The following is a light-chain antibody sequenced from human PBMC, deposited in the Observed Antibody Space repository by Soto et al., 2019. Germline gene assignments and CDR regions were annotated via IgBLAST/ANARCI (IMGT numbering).Light chain of an antibody. CDR1: QSVSSY. J-gene: IGKJ3*01. V-gene: IGKV3-11*01. CDR2: DTS. Sequence: EILLTQSPATLSWSPGERATFSCRASQSVSSYVAWYQQKPGQAPRLLIYDTSYRAPGIPARFGGSGSGTDFTLPISILEPEDFAVYYCQQRSDWPPLFSFGPGTKVDVK. CDR3: QQRSDWPPLFS.